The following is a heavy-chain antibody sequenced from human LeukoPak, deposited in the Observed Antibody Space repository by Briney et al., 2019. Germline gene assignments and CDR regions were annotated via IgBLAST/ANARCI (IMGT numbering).Heavy chain of an antibody. CDR1: GFRFRDYW. J-gene: IGHJ4*02. CDR3: ARDDASSSFTY. Sequence: PGGSLRLSCAASGFRFRDYWMDWLRQAPGMGLEWMASIKPDGSQRDYVDSVKGRFTISRDNAQNSLYLQMNSLRVEDTAVYYCARDDASSSFTYWGQGALVTVSS. CDR2: IKPDGSQR. V-gene: IGHV3-7*01. D-gene: IGHD3-16*01.